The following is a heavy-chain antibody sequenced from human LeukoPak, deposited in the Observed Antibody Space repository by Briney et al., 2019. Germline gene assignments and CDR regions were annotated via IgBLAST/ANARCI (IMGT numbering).Heavy chain of an antibody. J-gene: IGHJ5*02. D-gene: IGHD3-10*01. CDR2: IYSSGST. Sequence: KSSETLSLTCTVSGGSISSYYWSWIRQPAGKGLEWIGRIYSSGSTNYNPSLKSRVTMSVDTSKNQFSLKLSSVTAADTAVYYYARVRADYYGSGSHYKVWFDPWGQGTLVTVSS. CDR3: ARVRADYYGSGSHYKVWFDP. CDR1: GGSISSYY. V-gene: IGHV4-4*07.